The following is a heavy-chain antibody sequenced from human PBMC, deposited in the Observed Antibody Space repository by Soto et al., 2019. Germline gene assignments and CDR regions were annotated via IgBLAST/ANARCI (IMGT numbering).Heavy chain of an antibody. J-gene: IGHJ4*02. CDR3: VGGAAAGTEGY. CDR2: INHSGST. Sequence: PSETLSLTCAVYGGSFSGYYWSWIRQPPGKGLEWIGEINHSGSTNYNPSLKSRVTISVDTSKNQFSLRLSSVTAADTAVYYCVGGAAAGTEGYWGQGTLVTVSS. V-gene: IGHV4-34*01. CDR1: GGSFSGYY. D-gene: IGHD6-13*01.